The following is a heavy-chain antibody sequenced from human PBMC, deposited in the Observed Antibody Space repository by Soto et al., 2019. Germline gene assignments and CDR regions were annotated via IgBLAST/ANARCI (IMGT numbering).Heavy chain of an antibody. D-gene: IGHD5-18*01. CDR1: GGSISSYY. Sequence: PSETLSLTCTVSGGSISSYYWSWIRQPPGKGLEWIGYIYYSGSTDYNPSLKSRVTISVDTSKNQFSLKLTSVTAADTAVYYCARGGIQLSYAFDYWGPGILVT. J-gene: IGHJ4*02. CDR3: ARGGIQLSYAFDY. CDR2: IYYSGST. V-gene: IGHV4-59*01.